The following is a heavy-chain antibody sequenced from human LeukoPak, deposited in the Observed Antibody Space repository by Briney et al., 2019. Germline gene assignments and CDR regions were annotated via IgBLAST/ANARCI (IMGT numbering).Heavy chain of an antibody. CDR3: ARDAGSRYFDN. Sequence: QSGGSLRLSCAASGFTVSSNYMSWVRQAPGKGLEWVSVIYSGGSTYYIDSVRGRFTISRDNSKNALYLQMNSLRAEDTAVYYCARDAGSRYFDNWGQGALATVSS. J-gene: IGHJ4*02. V-gene: IGHV3-53*01. D-gene: IGHD3-10*01. CDR1: GFTVSSNY. CDR2: IYSGGST.